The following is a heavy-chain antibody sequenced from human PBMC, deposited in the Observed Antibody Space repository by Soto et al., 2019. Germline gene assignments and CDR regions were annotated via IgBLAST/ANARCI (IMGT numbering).Heavy chain of an antibody. V-gene: IGHV4-39*01. CDR2: FYYSGST. J-gene: IGHJ5*02. Sequence: QLQLQESGPGLVKPSETLSLTCTVSGGSISSSNYYWAWIRQPPGKGLEWIGSFYYSGSTYYKPSLKSRVSISVDTSKNQFSLKLSSVTDADTAVYYCARPIEGGSSGYYHWGQGTLVTVSS. CDR1: GGSISSSNYY. D-gene: IGHD3-22*01. CDR3: ARPIEGGSSGYYH.